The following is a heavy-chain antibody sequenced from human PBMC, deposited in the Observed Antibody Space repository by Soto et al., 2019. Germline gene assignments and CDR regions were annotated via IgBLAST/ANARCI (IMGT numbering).Heavy chain of an antibody. CDR3: ARVGLVPAAYDY. CDR2: INAGNGNT. J-gene: IGHJ4*02. CDR1: GYTFTSYA. D-gene: IGHD2-2*01. Sequence: QVRLVQSGAEVKKPGASVKVSCKASGYTFTSYAMHWVRQAPGQRLEWMGWINAGNGNTKYSQKFQGRVTITRGTPASTAYMELSSLRSEDTAVYYCARVGLVPAAYDYWGQGTLVTVSS. V-gene: IGHV1-3*01.